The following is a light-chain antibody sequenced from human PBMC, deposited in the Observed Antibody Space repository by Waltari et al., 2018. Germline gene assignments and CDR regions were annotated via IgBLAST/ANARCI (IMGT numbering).Light chain of an antibody. CDR3: QQRKTWPIT. CDR2: DAS. Sequence: EIVLTQSPATLSLSPGERATLSCRASLSVSSFLAWYQQKRGQAPRLLIYDASTRATGIPARFSGSGPGTDFTLTISSLEPEDFAVYYCQQRKTWPITFGQGTRLEIK. CDR1: LSVSSF. J-gene: IGKJ5*01. V-gene: IGKV3-11*01.